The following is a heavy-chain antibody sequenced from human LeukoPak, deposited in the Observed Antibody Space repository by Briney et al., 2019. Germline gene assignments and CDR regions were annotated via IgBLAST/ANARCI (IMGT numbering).Heavy chain of an antibody. Sequence: SQTLSLTCTVSGGSISSGDYYWSWFRQPPGKGLEWIGYIYYSGSTYYNPSLKSRLAISVDTSKNQFPLKLSSVTAADTAVYYCARTGMTHFYYFDYWGQGTLVTVSS. CDR1: GGSISSGDYY. CDR2: IYYSGST. V-gene: IGHV4-30-4*01. J-gene: IGHJ4*02. CDR3: ARTGMTHFYYFDY.